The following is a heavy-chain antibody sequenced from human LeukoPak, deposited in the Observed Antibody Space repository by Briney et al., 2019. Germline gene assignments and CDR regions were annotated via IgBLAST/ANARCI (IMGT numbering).Heavy chain of an antibody. CDR3: ARALPPGWLHQYFQH. V-gene: IGHV1-2*02. J-gene: IGHJ1*01. D-gene: IGHD3-22*01. Sequence: ASVKVSYKASGYTFIGYYMHWVRQAPGQGLEWMGWINPNSGGTNYAQKFQGRVTMTRDTSISTAYMELSRLRSDDTAVYYCARALPPGWLHQYFQHWGQGTLVTVSS. CDR2: INPNSGGT. CDR1: GYTFIGYY.